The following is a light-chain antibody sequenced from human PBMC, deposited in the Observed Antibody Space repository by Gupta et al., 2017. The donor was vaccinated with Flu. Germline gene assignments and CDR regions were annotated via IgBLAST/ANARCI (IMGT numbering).Light chain of an antibody. Sequence: DIQIAQSPSSLSASVGDRVTITCQVTQDIINYLNWYQQKPGKAPRLLIYGSSILETGVPSRFTGSGSGTDFIFTISSLQPEDVATYFCQQYDNVPLTFGGGTKVEIK. J-gene: IGKJ4*01. V-gene: IGKV1-33*01. CDR2: GSS. CDR1: QDIINY. CDR3: QQYDNVPLT.